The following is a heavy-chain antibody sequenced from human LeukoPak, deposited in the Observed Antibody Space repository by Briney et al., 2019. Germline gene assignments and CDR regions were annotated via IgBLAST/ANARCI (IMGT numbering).Heavy chain of an antibody. CDR2: INPNSGGT. CDR3: ARDTGYSNYDFDY. J-gene: IGHJ4*02. D-gene: IGHD4-11*01. Sequence: ASVKVSCKASGYTLTGYYMHWVRQAPGQGLEWMGWINPNSGGTNYAQKFQGRVTMTRDTSISTAYMELSRLRSDDTAVYYCARDTGYSNYDFDYWGQGTLVTVSS. CDR1: GYTLTGYY. V-gene: IGHV1-2*02.